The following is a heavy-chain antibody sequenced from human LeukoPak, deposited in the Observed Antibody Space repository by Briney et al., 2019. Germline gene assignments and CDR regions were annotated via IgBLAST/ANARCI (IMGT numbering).Heavy chain of an antibody. Sequence: PSETLSLTCTVSGGSISSGDYYWSWIRQPPGKGLEWIGYIYYSGSTYYNPSLKSRVTISVDTSKNHFSLRLSSVTAADTAVYYCAREGAVLQPRFDLWGQGTLVTVSS. V-gene: IGHV4-30-4*01. CDR1: GGSISSGDYY. D-gene: IGHD1-1*01. CDR3: AREGAVLQPRFDL. J-gene: IGHJ5*02. CDR2: IYYSGST.